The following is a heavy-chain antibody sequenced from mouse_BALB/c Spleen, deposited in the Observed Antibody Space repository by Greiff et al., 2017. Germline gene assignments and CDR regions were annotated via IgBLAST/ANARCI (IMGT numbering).Heavy chain of an antibody. CDR1: GFTFSDYY. Sequence: DVKLVESGGGLVKPGGSLKLSCAASGFTFSDYYMYWVRQTPEKRLEWVATISDGGSYTYYPDSVKGRFTISRDNAKNNLYLQMSSLKSEDTAMYYCARGGNYGNYEFYAMDYWGQGTSVTVSS. V-gene: IGHV5-4*02. J-gene: IGHJ4*01. D-gene: IGHD2-1*01. CDR2: ISDGGSYT. CDR3: ARGGNYGNYEFYAMDY.